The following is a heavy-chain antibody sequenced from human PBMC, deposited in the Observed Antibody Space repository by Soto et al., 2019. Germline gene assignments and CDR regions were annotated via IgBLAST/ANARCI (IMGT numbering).Heavy chain of an antibody. D-gene: IGHD2-15*01. V-gene: IGHV3-13*04. J-gene: IGHJ4*02. CDR2: IGISGDT. Sequence: GGSLRLSCEASGFTFSQFDMHWVRQPTGKGLEWVSTIGISGDTYYAVSVKGRFTISRDNAKNSLSLQMNSLRAGDTALYFCARGQEVGAPFFVSRGQGTLLTVST. CDR3: ARGQEVGAPFFVS. CDR1: GFTFSQFD.